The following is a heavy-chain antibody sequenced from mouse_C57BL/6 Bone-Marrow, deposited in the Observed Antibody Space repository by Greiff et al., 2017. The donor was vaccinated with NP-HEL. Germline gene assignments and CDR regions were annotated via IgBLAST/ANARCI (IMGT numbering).Heavy chain of an antibody. CDR3: ARWDWSWFAY. CDR1: GYTFTSYW. V-gene: IGHV1-55*01. J-gene: IGHJ3*01. Sequence: QVHVKQPGAELVKPGASVKMSCKASGYTFTSYWITWVKQRPGQGLEWIGDIYPGSGSTNYNEKFKSKATLTVDTSSSTAYMQLSSLTSEDSAVYYCARWDWSWFAYWGQGTLVTVSA. D-gene: IGHD4-1*01. CDR2: IYPGSGST.